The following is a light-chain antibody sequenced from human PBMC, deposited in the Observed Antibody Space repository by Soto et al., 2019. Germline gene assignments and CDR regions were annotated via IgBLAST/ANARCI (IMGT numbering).Light chain of an antibody. CDR3: QQYVTSAIT. CDR2: GAS. V-gene: IGKV3-20*01. CDR1: PSVSSSY. J-gene: IGKJ5*01. Sequence: DIVLTQSPGTLSLSAGERATLSCGASPSVSSSYLAWYQHKPGPAPRLLISGASSRATGIPERFSGSGSGTDFTLTISRLEPEDFALYYCQQYVTSAITFGQGTRLEIK.